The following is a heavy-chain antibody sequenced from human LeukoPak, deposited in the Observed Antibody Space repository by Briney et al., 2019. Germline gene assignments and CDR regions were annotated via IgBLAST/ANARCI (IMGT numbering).Heavy chain of an antibody. CDR2: TIPIFGTA. CDR1: GGTFSSYA. D-gene: IGHD6-19*01. Sequence: SVKVSCKASGGTFSSYAISWVRQAPGQGLEWMGGTIPIFGTANYAQKFQGRVTITADESTSTAYMELSSLRSEDTAVYYCARGITKDQWLVPYWGQGTLVTVSS. CDR3: ARGITKDQWLVPY. V-gene: IGHV1-69*13. J-gene: IGHJ4*02.